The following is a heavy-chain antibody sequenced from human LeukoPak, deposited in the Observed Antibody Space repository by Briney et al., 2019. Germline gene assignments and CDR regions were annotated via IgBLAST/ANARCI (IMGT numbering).Heavy chain of an antibody. D-gene: IGHD4-23*01. CDR1: GGSISSYY. V-gene: IGHV4-59*08. J-gene: IGHJ4*02. CDR3: ARLRDGDYGGYFDY. Sequence: SETLSLTCTVSGGSISSYYWSWIRQPPGEGLEWIGYISHSGSTKYNSSLKSRTIISADMSKNQFSLKLSSVTAADTAVYFCARLRDGDYGGYFDYWGQGTLVTASS. CDR2: ISHSGST.